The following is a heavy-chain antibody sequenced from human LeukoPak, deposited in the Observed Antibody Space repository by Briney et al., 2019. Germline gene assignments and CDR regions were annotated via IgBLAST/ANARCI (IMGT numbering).Heavy chain of an antibody. Sequence: SETLSLTCTVSGGSISSGSYYWGWIRQPPGKGLEWIGSIYYSGSTYSNPSLKSRVTISVDTSKNQFSLKLNSVTAADTAVYYCARAGDLDWFDPWGQGTLVTVSS. CDR3: ARAGDLDWFDP. J-gene: IGHJ5*02. V-gene: IGHV4-39*07. CDR1: GGSISSGSYY. CDR2: IYYSGST. D-gene: IGHD7-27*01.